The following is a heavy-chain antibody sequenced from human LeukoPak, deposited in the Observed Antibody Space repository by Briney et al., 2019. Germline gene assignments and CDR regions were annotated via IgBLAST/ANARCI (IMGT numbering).Heavy chain of an antibody. CDR3: ITPLPYSAQ. CDR2: IKPKTDGGTT. D-gene: IGHD2-21*01. CDR1: GFTFSNAY. Sequence: GGSLRLSCAASGFTFSNAYMNWVRQAPGKGLEWVGRIKPKTDGGTTEYAAPVKDRFSISKDDSKSMMYLQMNSLKTEDTAVYYCITPLPYSAQGGQGTLVTVSS. J-gene: IGHJ4*02. V-gene: IGHV3-15*07.